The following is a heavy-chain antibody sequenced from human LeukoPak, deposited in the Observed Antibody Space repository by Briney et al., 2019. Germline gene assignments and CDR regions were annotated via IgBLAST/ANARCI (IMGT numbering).Heavy chain of an antibody. J-gene: IGHJ4*02. CDR3: ATSYGDATGPGRDY. V-gene: IGHV3-48*03. CDR2: ISSSGSTI. Sequence: QPGGSLRLSCAASGFTFSSYEMNWVRQAPGKGLEWVSYISSSGSTIYHADSVKGRFTISRDNAKNSLYLQMNSLRAEDTAVYYCATSYGDATGPGRDYWGQGTLVSVSS. CDR1: GFTFSSYE. D-gene: IGHD1-1*01.